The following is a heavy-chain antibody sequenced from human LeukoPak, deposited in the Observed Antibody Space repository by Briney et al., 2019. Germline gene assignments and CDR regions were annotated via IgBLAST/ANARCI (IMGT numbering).Heavy chain of an antibody. Sequence: GASVKVSCKASGYTFTGYYMHWVRQAPGQGLEWMGWINPNSGGTNYAQKFQGRVTMTRDTSISTAYMELSRLRSDDTAVYYCAGDSMVRKNWFDPWGQGTLVTVSS. J-gene: IGHJ5*02. CDR3: AGDSMVRKNWFDP. D-gene: IGHD3-10*01. CDR2: INPNSGGT. V-gene: IGHV1-2*02. CDR1: GYTFTGYY.